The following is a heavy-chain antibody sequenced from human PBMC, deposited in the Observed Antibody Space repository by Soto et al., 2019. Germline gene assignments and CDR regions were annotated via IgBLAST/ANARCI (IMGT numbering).Heavy chain of an antibody. J-gene: IGHJ4*02. V-gene: IGHV4-31*03. CDR1: GGSISSGGYY. CDR2: IYYSGST. CDR3: ARGRYDFWSGYYENFDY. Sequence: SETLSLTCTVSGGSISSGGYYWSWIRQHPGKGLEWIGYIYYSGSTYYNPSLKSRVTISVGTSKNQFSLKLSSVTAADTAVYYCARGRYDFWSGYYENFDYWGQGTLVTVSS. D-gene: IGHD3-3*01.